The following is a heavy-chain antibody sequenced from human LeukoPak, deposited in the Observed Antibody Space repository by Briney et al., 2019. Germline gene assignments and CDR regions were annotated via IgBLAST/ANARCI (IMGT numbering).Heavy chain of an antibody. CDR2: INSDGSST. J-gene: IGHJ4*02. V-gene: IGHV3-74*01. D-gene: IGHD6-13*01. Sequence: GGSLRLSCAASGFTFDDFAMHWVRQAPGKGLEWVSRINSDGSSTSHANSVKGRFTISRDNAKNTLYLQMNSLRAEDTAVYYCASNTAGDGYWGQGTLVTVSS. CDR3: ASNTAGDGY. CDR1: GFTFDDFA.